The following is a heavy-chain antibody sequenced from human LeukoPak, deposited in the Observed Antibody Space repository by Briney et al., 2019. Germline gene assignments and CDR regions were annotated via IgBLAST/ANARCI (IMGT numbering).Heavy chain of an antibody. CDR3: ARGFRYSYGILDY. CDR2: IYYSVST. J-gene: IGHJ4*02. D-gene: IGHD5-18*01. V-gene: IGHV4-31*03. CDR1: GXSISSGGDY. Sequence: SETLSLTCTVSGXSISSGGDYWSCFRQPPGKGLEWIGYIYYSVSTYYNPSLKSRVTISVDTSKNQFSLKLSSVTAADTAVYYCARGFRYSYGILDYWGQGTLVTVSS.